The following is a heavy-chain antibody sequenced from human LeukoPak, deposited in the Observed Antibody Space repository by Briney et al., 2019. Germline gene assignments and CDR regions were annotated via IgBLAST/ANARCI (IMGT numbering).Heavy chain of an antibody. J-gene: IGHJ4*02. Sequence: PSETLSLTCSVSGDSISRHYWSWIRQPPGKGLEWIGYIYYSGSTFYNPSLKSRVTISVDTSKNQFSLKLSSVTAADTAVYYCARAGYQPLLYYFDYWGQGTLVNVSS. CDR2: IYYSGST. V-gene: IGHV4-59*11. D-gene: IGHD2-2*01. CDR3: ARAGYQPLLYYFDY. CDR1: GDSISRHY.